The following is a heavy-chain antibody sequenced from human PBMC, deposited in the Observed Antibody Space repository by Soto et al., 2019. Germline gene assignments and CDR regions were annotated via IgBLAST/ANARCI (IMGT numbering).Heavy chain of an antibody. D-gene: IGHD6-19*01. CDR3: AKGLAVDNARWFDP. J-gene: IGHJ5*02. V-gene: IGHV3-9*01. Sequence: EVQLVESGGGLVQPGRSLRLSCAASGFTFDDYAMHWVRQAPGKGPEWVSGISWASGSIGYADSVKGRFTISRDNAKNSLYLQMNSLRAEDTALYYCAKGLAVDNARWFDPWVQGALVTVSS. CDR1: GFTFDDYA. CDR2: ISWASGSI.